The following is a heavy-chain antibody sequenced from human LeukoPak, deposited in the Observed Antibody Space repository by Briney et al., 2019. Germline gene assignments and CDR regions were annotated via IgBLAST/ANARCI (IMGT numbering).Heavy chain of an antibody. CDR2: ISSSGSTI. D-gene: IGHD6-19*01. CDR3: ARAFGHSSGWYDAFDI. J-gene: IGHJ3*02. CDR1: GFTFSSYE. Sequence: GGSLRLSCAASGFTFSSYEMNWVRQAPGKGLEWVSYISSSGSTIYYADSVKGRFTISRDNAKNSLYLQMNSLGAEDTAVYYCARAFGHSSGWYDAFDIWGQGTMVTVSS. V-gene: IGHV3-48*03.